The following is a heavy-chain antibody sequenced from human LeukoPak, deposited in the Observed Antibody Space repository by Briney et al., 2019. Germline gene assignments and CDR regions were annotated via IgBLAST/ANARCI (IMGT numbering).Heavy chain of an antibody. J-gene: IGHJ4*02. Sequence: ASVKVSCKASGYTFTSYDINWVRQATGQGLEWMGWMNPNSGNTGYAQKFQGRGTMTRNSSISTAYMELSSLRSEDTAVYYCARSLGYCSGGSCSYSDYWGQGTLVTVSS. CDR2: MNPNSGNT. V-gene: IGHV1-8*01. CDR1: GYTFTSYD. D-gene: IGHD2-15*01. CDR3: ARSLGYCSGGSCSYSDY.